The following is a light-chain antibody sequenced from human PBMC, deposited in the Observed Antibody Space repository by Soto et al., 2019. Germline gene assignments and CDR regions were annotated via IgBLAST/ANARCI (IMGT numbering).Light chain of an antibody. CDR1: QDISNY. CDR3: QQDDNLPYT. V-gene: IGKV1-33*01. J-gene: IGKJ2*01. Sequence: DIQMTQSPSSLSASVGDRVTITCQASQDISNYLNWYQQKPGKAPKLLIYDASNLETGVPSRFSGSASWTDFTFTISSLQPEDIATYYCQQDDNLPYTFGQGTKLEIK. CDR2: DAS.